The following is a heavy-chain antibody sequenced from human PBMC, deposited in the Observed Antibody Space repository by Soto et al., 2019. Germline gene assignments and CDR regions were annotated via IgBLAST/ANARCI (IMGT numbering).Heavy chain of an antibody. J-gene: IGHJ4*02. V-gene: IGHV1-18*04. Sequence: QVQLVQSGVEVQKPGASVKVSCKASGYTFTSYVINWLRQAPGQGLEWMGWISPYNGNTNYGQKLQGRVTMTTDTSTSIAYMELRSTRSDDTAVYYCAREGGVWGSFRYFDYWGQGTLVTVSS. D-gene: IGHD3-16*02. CDR3: AREGGVWGSFRYFDY. CDR2: ISPYNGNT. CDR1: GYTFTSYV.